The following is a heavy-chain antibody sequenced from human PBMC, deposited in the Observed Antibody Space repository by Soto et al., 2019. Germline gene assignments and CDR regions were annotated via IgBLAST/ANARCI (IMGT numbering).Heavy chain of an antibody. D-gene: IGHD3-22*01. CDR3: MLGSGWKDFDY. CDR1: GGSISTFY. J-gene: IGHJ4*02. CDR2: IYYSGST. Sequence: SETLSLTSTVSGGSISTFYWSWIRQPPGKGLEWIGNIYYSGSTYYNPSLKSRVTISVDTSKNQFSLKLSSVTAADTAVYYCMLGSGWKDFDYWGQGTLVTVSS. V-gene: IGHV4-59*08.